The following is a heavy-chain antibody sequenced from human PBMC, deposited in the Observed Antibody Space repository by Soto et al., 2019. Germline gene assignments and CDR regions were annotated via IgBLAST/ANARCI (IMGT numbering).Heavy chain of an antibody. J-gene: IGHJ4*02. D-gene: IGHD3-16*01. V-gene: IGHV3-48*03. CDR3: VRDARGGGLLLWDC. CDR2: ISEGGTTT. CDR1: GFMFNDYE. Sequence: EVQLVESGGGLAQSGGSLRLSCAASGFMFNDYEMNWVRQAPGKGLEWVSYISEGGTTTHYTDSVKGRFTISRDNAKVSLYLQMNSLTPEDTATYFCVRDARGGGLLLWDCWGQGVVVSVSS.